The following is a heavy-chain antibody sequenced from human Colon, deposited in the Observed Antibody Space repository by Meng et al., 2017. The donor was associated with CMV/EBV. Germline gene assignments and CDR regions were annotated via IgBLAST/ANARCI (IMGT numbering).Heavy chain of an antibody. CDR2: IYGSGRTT. D-gene: IGHD2-15*01. J-gene: IGHJ4*02. V-gene: IGHV3-23*03. CDR1: GFTFSNYG. Sequence: GESLKISCAASGFTFSNYGMAWVRQAPGKGLELVSVIYGSGRTTYYADSVKGRFTISRDNSKDTMYLQMNSLRVEDTAVYYCARDGVVVLGATRDWGQGTLVTVSS. CDR3: ARDGVVVLGATRD.